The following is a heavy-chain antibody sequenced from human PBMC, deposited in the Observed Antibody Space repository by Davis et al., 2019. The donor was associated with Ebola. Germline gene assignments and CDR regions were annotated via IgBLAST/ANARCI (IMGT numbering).Heavy chain of an antibody. CDR2: IYYSGST. J-gene: IGHJ6*02. CDR3: ARLGLAVAGLTRNYYYYGMDV. Sequence: PSETLSLTCTVSGGSISSYYWSWIRQPPGKGLEWIGYIYYSGSTNYNPSLKSRVTISVDTSKNQFSLKLSSVTAADTAVYYCARLGLAVAGLTRNYYYYGMDVWGQGTTVTVSS. V-gene: IGHV4-59*08. D-gene: IGHD6-19*01. CDR1: GGSISSYY.